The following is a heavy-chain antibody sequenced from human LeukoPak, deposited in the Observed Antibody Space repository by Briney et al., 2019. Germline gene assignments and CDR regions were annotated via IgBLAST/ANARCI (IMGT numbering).Heavy chain of an antibody. J-gene: IGHJ6*02. Sequence: GGSLRLSCAASGFSVSSSHLAWVRQAPGKGLEWVSLIYTDGRTYYADSVRGRFTIPRDNSKNTLYLQMNSLRVEDTAVFYCVRPKHSSTSWLHYGMDVWGQGTTVIVSS. D-gene: IGHD2-2*01. CDR1: GFSVSSSH. CDR3: VRPKHSSTSWLHYGMDV. V-gene: IGHV3-66*04. CDR2: IYTDGRT.